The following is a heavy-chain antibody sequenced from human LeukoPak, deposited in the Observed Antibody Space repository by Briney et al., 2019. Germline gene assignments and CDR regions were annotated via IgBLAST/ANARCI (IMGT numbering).Heavy chain of an antibody. V-gene: IGHV1-18*01. D-gene: IGHD4-17*01. CDR3: ARTSYGDLHYYYYMDV. J-gene: IGHJ6*03. Sequence: ASVKVSCKASGYTFTSYGISWVRQAPGQGLEWMGWISAYNGNTNYAQKLQGRVTMTTDTSTSTAYMELRSLRSDDTAVYYCARTSYGDLHYYYYMDVWGKGTTVTVSS. CDR1: GYTFTSYG. CDR2: ISAYNGNT.